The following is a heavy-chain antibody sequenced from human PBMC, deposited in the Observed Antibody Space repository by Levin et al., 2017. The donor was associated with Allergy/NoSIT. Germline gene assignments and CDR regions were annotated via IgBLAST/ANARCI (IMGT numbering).Heavy chain of an antibody. V-gene: IGHV3-33*01. J-gene: IGHJ4*02. CDR2: LWYDGSKK. D-gene: IGHD3-22*01. Sequence: GESLKISCAASGFPFSRSGMHWVRQTPGRGLEWVAVLWYDGSKKYYSDNVKGRFTISRDSSKNTLYLQMNSLRAEDTAVYYCARDKGVVGYYDSTGLFDHWGQGTLVAVSS. CDR3: ARDKGVVGYYDSTGLFDH. CDR1: GFPFSRSG.